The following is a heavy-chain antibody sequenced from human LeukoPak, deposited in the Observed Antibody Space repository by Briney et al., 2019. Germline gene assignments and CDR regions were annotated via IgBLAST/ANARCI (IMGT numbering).Heavy chain of an antibody. V-gene: IGHV3-23*01. CDR2: ISGSGGST. CDR3: AKDITICSSTSCYEAFDI. Sequence: GGSLRLSCAASGFTFSSYAMSWVRQAPGKGLEWVSAISGSGGSTYYADSVKGRFTISRDNSKNTLYLQMNSLRAEDTAVYYCAKDITICSSTSCYEAFDIWGQGTMVTVSS. J-gene: IGHJ3*02. CDR1: GFTFSSYA. D-gene: IGHD2-2*01.